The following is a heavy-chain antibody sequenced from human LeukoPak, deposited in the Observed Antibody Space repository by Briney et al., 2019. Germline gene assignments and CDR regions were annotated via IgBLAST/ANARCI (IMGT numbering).Heavy chain of an antibody. CDR3: AKVAGKPSSGPSWFDP. D-gene: IGHD6-19*01. J-gene: IGHJ5*02. V-gene: IGHV3-23*01. CDR2: SSGSGGSI. CDR1: GFTFSSYA. Sequence: GGTLRLFCAASGFTFSSYAMSWVRQATGKGLEWASASSGSGGSIYYADSVKGRFTISRDNSKNTLYLQMNSLRAEDTAVYYCAKVAGKPSSGPSWFDPWGQGTLVTVSS.